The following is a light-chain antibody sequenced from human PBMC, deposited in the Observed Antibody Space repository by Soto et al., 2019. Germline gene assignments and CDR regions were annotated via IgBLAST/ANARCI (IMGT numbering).Light chain of an antibody. CDR1: QGINNL. Sequence: DIQMTQSPSAMSASVGDRVTITCRASQGINNLLAWFQQKPGRDPKRLIYAASSLQSGVPSRFSGSGSGTEFTLTISSLQPEDFATYYCLQHNSFPYTFGQGTKLEIK. CDR2: AAS. J-gene: IGKJ2*01. V-gene: IGKV1-17*03. CDR3: LQHNSFPYT.